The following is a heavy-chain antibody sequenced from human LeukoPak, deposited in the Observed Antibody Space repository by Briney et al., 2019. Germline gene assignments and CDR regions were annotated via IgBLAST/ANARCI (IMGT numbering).Heavy chain of an antibody. CDR1: GFTFSSYA. V-gene: IGHV3-23*01. D-gene: IGHD4-23*01. CDR2: ISCSGGST. CDR3: AKDRLRWPYYFDY. J-gene: IGHJ4*02. Sequence: GGSLRLSCAASGFTFSSYAMSWVRQAPGKGLEWVSAISCSGGSTYYADSVKGRFTISRDNSKNTLYLQMNSLRAEDTAVYYCAKDRLRWPYYFDYWGQGTLVTVSS.